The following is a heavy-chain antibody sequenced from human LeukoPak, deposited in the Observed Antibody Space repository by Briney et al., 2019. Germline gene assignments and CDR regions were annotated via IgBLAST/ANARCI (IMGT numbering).Heavy chain of an antibody. CDR1: GVSLSTSGVG. J-gene: IGHJ3*02. CDR2: IYWDDDS. D-gene: IGHD5-18*01. CDR3: AHSQVFSYGSFHDAYDI. Sequence: SGPTLVNPTQTLTLTCSLSGVSLSTSGVGVGWIRQPPGKALEWLALIYWDDDSRYSPSLKSRLTIAKDTSKNQVVLTLTNMDSVDTATYYCAHSQVFSYGSFHDAYDIWGLGMMVTVSS. V-gene: IGHV2-5*02.